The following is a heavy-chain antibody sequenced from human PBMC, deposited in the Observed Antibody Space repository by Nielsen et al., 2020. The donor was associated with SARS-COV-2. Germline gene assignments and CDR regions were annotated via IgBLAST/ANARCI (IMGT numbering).Heavy chain of an antibody. CDR3: ARDYPSYYYDSSGYKDWYFDL. Sequence: GESLKISCAASGFTFSSYWMHWVRQAPGKGLVWVSRINSDGSSTSYADYVKGRFTISRDNAKNTLYLQMNSLRAEDTAVYYCARDYPSYYYDSSGYKDWYFDLWGRGTLVTVSS. D-gene: IGHD3-22*01. CDR1: GFTFSSYW. V-gene: IGHV3-74*01. J-gene: IGHJ2*01. CDR2: INSDGSST.